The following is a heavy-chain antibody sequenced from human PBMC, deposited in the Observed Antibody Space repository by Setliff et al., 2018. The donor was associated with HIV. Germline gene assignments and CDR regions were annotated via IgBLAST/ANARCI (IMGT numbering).Heavy chain of an antibody. J-gene: IGHJ4*02. CDR1: GFTFTSSA. CDR3: AADRCSGGSCYQPAV. Sequence: SVKVSCKASGFTFTSSAMQWVRQARGQRLEWIGWIVVGSGNTNYAQKFQERVTITRDMSTSTAYMELSSLRSEDTAVYYCAADRCSGGSCYQPAVWGQGTLGTVPQ. CDR2: IVVGSGNT. D-gene: IGHD2-15*01. V-gene: IGHV1-58*02.